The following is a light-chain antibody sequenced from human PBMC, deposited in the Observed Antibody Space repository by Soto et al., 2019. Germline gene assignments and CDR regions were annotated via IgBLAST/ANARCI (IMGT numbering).Light chain of an antibody. Sequence: QSVLTQPPSASGTPGQRVTISCSGINSNIGANLVNWYQQFPGTAPKLLIYSNNQRPSGVPDRFSGSKSDTSASLAISGLQSEDEADYYCATWDDSLLFGGGTKLTVL. J-gene: IGLJ2*01. CDR1: NSNIGANL. V-gene: IGLV1-44*01. CDR2: SNN. CDR3: ATWDDSLL.